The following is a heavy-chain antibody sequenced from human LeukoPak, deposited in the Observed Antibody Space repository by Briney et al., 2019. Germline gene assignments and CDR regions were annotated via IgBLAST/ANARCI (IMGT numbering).Heavy chain of an antibody. D-gene: IGHD3-22*01. CDR1: GFTFSSYA. CDR2: ISGSGGST. J-gene: IGHJ4*02. Sequence: GGSLRLSCAASGFTFSSYAMSWVRQAPGKGLEWVSAISGSGGSTYYADSVKGRFTISRDNSKNTLYLQMNCLRAEDTAVYYCAKTYYYDSSGYYPDYWGQGTLVTVSS. CDR3: AKTYYYDSSGYYPDY. V-gene: IGHV3-23*01.